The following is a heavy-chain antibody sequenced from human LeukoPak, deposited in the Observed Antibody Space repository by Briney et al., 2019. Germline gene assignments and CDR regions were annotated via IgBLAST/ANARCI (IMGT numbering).Heavy chain of an antibody. V-gene: IGHV1-2*02. D-gene: IGHD7-27*01. Sequence: ASVKVSCTASGYPFSNYGISWVRQAPGQGLEWMGWINPNSGGTNYAQKFQGRVTMTRDTSISTAYMELSRLRSDDTAVYYCVIELGIYYWGQGTLVTVSS. CDR1: GYPFSNYG. J-gene: IGHJ4*02. CDR2: INPNSGGT. CDR3: VIELGIYY.